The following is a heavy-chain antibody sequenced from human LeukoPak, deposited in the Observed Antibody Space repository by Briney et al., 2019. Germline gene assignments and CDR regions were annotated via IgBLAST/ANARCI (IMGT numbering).Heavy chain of an antibody. Sequence: GGSLKLSCAASGFTLSGSAMHWVRQASGKGLEWVGHIRSKANSYATAYAASVKGRFTISRDDSKNTAYLQMNSLKTEDTAVYYCTRHSNEGPDYWGQGALVTVSS. CDR2: IRSKANSYAT. J-gene: IGHJ4*02. CDR3: TRHSNEGPDY. V-gene: IGHV3-73*01. CDR1: GFTLSGSA.